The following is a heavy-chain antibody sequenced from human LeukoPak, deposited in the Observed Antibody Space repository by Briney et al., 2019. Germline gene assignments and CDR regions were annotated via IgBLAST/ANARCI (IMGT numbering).Heavy chain of an antibody. CDR2: IIPIFGTA. CDR3: ARDDFALGYYDSSGVFYGMDV. V-gene: IGHV1-69*01. D-gene: IGHD3-22*01. CDR1: RGTFISYA. Sequence: GASVKVSCKASRGTFISYAISWVRQAPGQGLEWMGGIIPIFGTANYAQKFQGRVTITADESTSTAYMELSSLRSEDTAVYYCARDDFALGYYDSSGVFYGMDVWGQGTTVTVSS. J-gene: IGHJ6*02.